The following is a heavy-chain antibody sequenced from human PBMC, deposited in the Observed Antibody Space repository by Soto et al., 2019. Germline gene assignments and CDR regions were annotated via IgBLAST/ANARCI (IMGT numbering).Heavy chain of an antibody. CDR1: GGSISSSNW. CDR3: GRTYYYGSGGIDY. CDR2: IYHSGST. J-gene: IGHJ4*02. Sequence: PSETLSLTCAVSGGSISSSNWWSWVRQPPGKGLEWIGEIYHSGSTNYNPSLKSRVTISVDKSKNQFSLKLSSVTAADTAVYYCGRTYYYGSGGIDYWGQGTLVTVSS. V-gene: IGHV4-4*02. D-gene: IGHD3-10*01.